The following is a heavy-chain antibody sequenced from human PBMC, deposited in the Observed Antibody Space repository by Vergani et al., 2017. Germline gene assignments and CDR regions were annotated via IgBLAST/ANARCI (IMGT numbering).Heavy chain of an antibody. V-gene: IGHV4-34*01. CDR3: AEGGRCYHDGMDG. CDR1: GGSFSGYY. CDR2: INHSGST. J-gene: IGHJ6*02. D-gene: IGHD3-16*01. Sequence: QVQLQQWGAGLLKPSETLSLTCAVYGGSFSGYYWSWIRQPPGKGLEWIGEINHSGSTNYNPSLKSRVTISVDTSKNQFSLKLSSVTAADTAVYYCAEGGRCYHDGMDGWGQGATVNGSS.